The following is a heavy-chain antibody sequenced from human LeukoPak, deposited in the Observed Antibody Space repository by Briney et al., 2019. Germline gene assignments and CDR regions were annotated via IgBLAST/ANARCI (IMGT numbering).Heavy chain of an antibody. J-gene: IGHJ3*01. CDR3: AGDANCSSTSCHHDAFDF. D-gene: IGHD2-2*01. CDR2: INHSGST. Sequence: SETLSLTCAVYGGSFSGYYWSWIRQPPGKGLEWIGEINHSGSTNYNPSLKSRVTISVDTSKNQFSLKLSSVTAADTAVYYCAGDANCSSTSCHHDAFDFWGQGTMVTVSS. V-gene: IGHV4-34*01. CDR1: GGSFSGYY.